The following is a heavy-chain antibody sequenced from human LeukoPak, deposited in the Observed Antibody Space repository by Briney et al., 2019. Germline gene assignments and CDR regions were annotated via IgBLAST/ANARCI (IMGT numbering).Heavy chain of an antibody. Sequence: PGGSLRLSCAASGFTFSSYAMHWVRQAPGKGLEYVSAISANAGGTYYANSVKGRFTISRDNSKNTLFLQMGSLRADDMAMYYCARLGTDDYYMDVWGKGTTVTVSS. CDR2: ISANAGGT. CDR1: GFTFSSYA. J-gene: IGHJ6*03. D-gene: IGHD3-16*01. V-gene: IGHV3-64*01. CDR3: ARLGTDDYYMDV.